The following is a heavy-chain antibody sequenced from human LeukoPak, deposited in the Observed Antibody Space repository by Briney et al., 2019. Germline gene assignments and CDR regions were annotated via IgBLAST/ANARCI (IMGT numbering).Heavy chain of an antibody. D-gene: IGHD2-2*01. CDR2: IYSGGTT. Sequence: TGGSLRLSSAASGFTFSSYWVSWVRQAPGKGLEWVSVIYSGGTTFYADSVKGRFTISRDNSKNTVYLQMNSLRGEDTAVYYCARDGSTSPYYFDYWGHGTLVTVSS. V-gene: IGHV3-53*01. J-gene: IGHJ4*01. CDR3: ARDGSTSPYYFDY. CDR1: GFTFSSYW.